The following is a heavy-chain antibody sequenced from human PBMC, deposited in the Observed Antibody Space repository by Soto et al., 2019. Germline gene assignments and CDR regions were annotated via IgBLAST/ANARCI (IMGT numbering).Heavy chain of an antibody. J-gene: IGHJ4*02. CDR3: AKVVFRRFLEWSYFDY. V-gene: IGHV3-30*18. CDR1: GFTFGSYG. Sequence: GGSLRLSCAASGFTFGSYGMHWVRQAPGKGLEWVAVISYDGSNKYYADSVKGRFTISRDNSKNTLHLQMNSLRAEDTAVYYCAKVVFRRFLEWSYFDYWGQGTLVTVSS. CDR2: ISYDGSNK. D-gene: IGHD3-3*01.